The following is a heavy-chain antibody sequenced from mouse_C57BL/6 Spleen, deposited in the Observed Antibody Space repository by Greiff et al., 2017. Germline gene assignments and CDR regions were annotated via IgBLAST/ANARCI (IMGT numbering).Heavy chain of an antibody. V-gene: IGHV2-9-1*01. CDR1: GFSLTSYA. CDR3: ARNTIDGNYEGAMDY. D-gene: IGHD2-1*01. J-gene: IGHJ4*01. Sequence: VMLVESGPGLVAPSQSLSITCTVSGFSLTSYAISWVRQPPGKGLEWLGVIWTGGGTNYNSALKSRLSISKDNSKSQVFLKMNSLQTDDTARYYCARNTIDGNYEGAMDYWGQGTSVTVSS. CDR2: IWTGGGT.